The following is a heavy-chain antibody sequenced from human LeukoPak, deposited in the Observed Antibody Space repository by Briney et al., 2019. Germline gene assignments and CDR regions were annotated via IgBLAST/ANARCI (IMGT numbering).Heavy chain of an antibody. V-gene: IGHV4-59*12. J-gene: IGHJ4*02. CDR3: ARGSGAALYYDSSGYYYFDY. CDR2: IYYSGST. D-gene: IGHD3-22*01. CDR1: GGSISSYY. Sequence: SETLSLTCTVSGGSISSYYWSWIRQPPGKGLEWIGYIYYSGSTYYNPSLKSRVTISVDTSKNQFSLKLSSVTAADTAVYYCARGSGAALYYDSSGYYYFDYWGQGTLVTVSS.